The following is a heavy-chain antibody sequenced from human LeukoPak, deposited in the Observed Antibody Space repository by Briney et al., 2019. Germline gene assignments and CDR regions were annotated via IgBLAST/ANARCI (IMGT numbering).Heavy chain of an antibody. CDR2: ISSSSSYI. V-gene: IGHV3-21*01. J-gene: IGHJ6*03. D-gene: IGHD6-6*01. CDR1: GFTFSSYS. CDR3: ARVEQLVAVYYYYYMDV. Sequence: GGSLRLSCAASGFTFSSYSMNWVRQAPGKGLEWVSSISSSSSYIYYAYSVKGRFTISRDNAKNSLYLQMNSLRAEDTAVYYCARVEQLVAVYYYYYMDVWGKGTTVTVSS.